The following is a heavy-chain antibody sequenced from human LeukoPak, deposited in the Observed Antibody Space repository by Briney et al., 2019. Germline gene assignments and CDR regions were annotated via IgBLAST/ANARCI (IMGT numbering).Heavy chain of an antibody. CDR3: ATSSPYSSSWYNYYGMDV. D-gene: IGHD6-13*01. J-gene: IGHJ6*02. V-gene: IGHV3-11*01. CDR1: GFTFSDYY. CDR2: ISSSGSTI. Sequence: PGGSLRLSCAASGFTFSDYYMSWIRQALGKGLEGVSYISSSGSTIYYADSVKGRFTISRDNAKNSLYLQMNSLRAEDTAVYYCATSSPYSSSWYNYYGMDVWGQGTTVTVSS.